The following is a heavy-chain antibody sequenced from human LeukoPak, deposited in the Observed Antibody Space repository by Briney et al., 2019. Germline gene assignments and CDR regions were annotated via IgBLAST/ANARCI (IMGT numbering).Heavy chain of an antibody. D-gene: IGHD2-2*01. CDR1: GFTFSSFA. CDR3: AKDLGYCSSTSRSGGDY. CDR2: ISGSGAST. V-gene: IGHV3-23*01. J-gene: IGHJ4*02. Sequence: GGSLRPSCAASGFTFSSFAMSWVSQPPGKGLEWVSAISGSGASTYYADSVKDRFTISRDNSKNTLYLQINRLRAEDTAVYYCAKDLGYCSSTSRSGGDYWGQGTLVTVSS.